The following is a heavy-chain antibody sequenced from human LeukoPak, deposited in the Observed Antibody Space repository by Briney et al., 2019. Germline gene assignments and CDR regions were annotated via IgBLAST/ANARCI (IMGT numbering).Heavy chain of an antibody. Sequence: GGSLRLSCAASGFTFSSYSMNWVRQAPGKGLEWVSSISSSSSYIYYADSVKGRFTISRDNAKNSLYLQMNSLRAEDTAVYYCAKDRDIVVVPAANEDQNDYWGQGTLVTVSS. D-gene: IGHD2-2*01. V-gene: IGHV3-21*01. CDR2: ISSSSSYI. CDR1: GFTFSSYS. CDR3: AKDRDIVVVPAANEDQNDY. J-gene: IGHJ4*02.